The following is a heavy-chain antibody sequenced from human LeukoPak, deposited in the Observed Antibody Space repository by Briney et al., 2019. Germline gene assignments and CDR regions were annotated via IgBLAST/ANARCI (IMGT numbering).Heavy chain of an antibody. V-gene: IGHV3-30*04. Sequence: GGSLRLSCAASGFTLSSYAIHWVRQAPGKGLEWVAVISYDGSNKYYADSVKGRFTISRDNSKNTLYLQMNSLRGEDTAVYYCARGRDGYNYGGFDYWGQGTLVTVSS. CDR1: GFTLSSYA. CDR3: ARGRDGYNYGGFDY. CDR2: ISYDGSNK. D-gene: IGHD5-24*01. J-gene: IGHJ4*02.